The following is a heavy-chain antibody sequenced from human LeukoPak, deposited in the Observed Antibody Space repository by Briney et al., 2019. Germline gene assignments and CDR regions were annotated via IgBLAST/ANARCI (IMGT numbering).Heavy chain of an antibody. D-gene: IGHD3-22*01. CDR1: GYTFTSYG. CDR2: ISAYNGNT. J-gene: IGHJ3*02. V-gene: IGHV1-18*01. Sequence: GASVKVSCKASGYTFTSYGISWVRQAPGQGLEWMGWISAYNGNTNYAQKLQGRVTMTTDTSTSTAYMELRSLRSDDTAVYYCVRGPYYYDRSDYYQDAFDIWGQGTKVTVSS. CDR3: VRGPYYYDRSDYYQDAFDI.